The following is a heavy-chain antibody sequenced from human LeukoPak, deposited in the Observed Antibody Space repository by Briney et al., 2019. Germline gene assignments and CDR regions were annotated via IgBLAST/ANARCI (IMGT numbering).Heavy chain of an antibody. D-gene: IGHD2-2*01. CDR3: ARRVLMRSSSSRFGY. J-gene: IGHJ4*02. V-gene: IGHV4-39*01. CDR2: IYYSGST. CDR1: GGFISSSSYY. Sequence: PSETLSLTCTVSGGFISSSSYYWGWIRQPPGKGLEWIGSIYYSGSTYYNPSLKSRVTISVDTSKNQFSLKLKSVIAADTAVYYCARRVLMRSSSSRFGYWGQGTLVTVSS.